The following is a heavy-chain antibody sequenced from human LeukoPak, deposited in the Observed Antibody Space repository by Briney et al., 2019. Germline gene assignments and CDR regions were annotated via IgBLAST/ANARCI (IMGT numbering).Heavy chain of an antibody. Sequence: SVKVSCKASGGTFSSYAISWVRQAPGQGLEWMGGIIPIFGTANYAQKFQGRVTITADKSTSTAYMELSSLRSEDTAVCYCGRFYYYDRSGCAQAGAFDLRGQGTMVTVPS. D-gene: IGHD3-22*01. J-gene: IGHJ3*01. V-gene: IGHV1-69*06. CDR2: IIPIFGTA. CDR3: GRFYYYDRSGCAQAGAFDL. CDR1: GGTFSSYA.